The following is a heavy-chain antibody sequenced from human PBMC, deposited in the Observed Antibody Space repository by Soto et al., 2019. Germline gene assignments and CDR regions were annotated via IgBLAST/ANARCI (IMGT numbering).Heavy chain of an antibody. CDR1: GGTFSSYA. Sequence: SVKVSCKASGGTFSSYAISWVRQAPGQGLEWMGGIIPIFGTANYAQKFQGRVTITADKSTSTAYMELSSLRSEDTAVYYCARGTFDYYYYGMDVWGQGTTVIVSS. D-gene: IGHD3-16*01. CDR2: IIPIFGTA. J-gene: IGHJ6*02. CDR3: ARGTFDYYYYGMDV. V-gene: IGHV1-69*06.